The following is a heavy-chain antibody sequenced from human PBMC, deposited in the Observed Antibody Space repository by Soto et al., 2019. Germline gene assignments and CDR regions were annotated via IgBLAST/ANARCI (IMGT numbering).Heavy chain of an antibody. J-gene: IGHJ5*02. V-gene: IGHV1-18*04. CDR3: AINYKYYYDSSGYWFDP. D-gene: IGHD3-22*01. CDR2: ISAYNGNT. Sequence: ASVKVSCKASGYTFTCYGISWVRQAPGQGLEWMGWISAYNGNTNYAQKLQGRVTMTTDTSTSTAYMELRSLRSDDTAVYYCAINYKYYYDSSGYWFDPWGQGTLVTVSS. CDR1: GYTFTCYG.